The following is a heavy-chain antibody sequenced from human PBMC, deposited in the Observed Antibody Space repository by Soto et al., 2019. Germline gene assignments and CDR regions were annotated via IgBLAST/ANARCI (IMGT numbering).Heavy chain of an antibody. CDR3: AKASFYYYYYGMDV. V-gene: IGHV3-30*18. Sequence: QVQLVESGGGVVQTGRSLRLSCAASGFTFSSYGMHWVRQAPGKGLEWVAVISYDGSNKYYADSVKGRFTISRDNSKNTLYLQMNSLRAEDKAVYYCAKASFYYYYYGMDVWGQGTTVTVSS. CDR1: GFTFSSYG. CDR2: ISYDGSNK. J-gene: IGHJ6*02.